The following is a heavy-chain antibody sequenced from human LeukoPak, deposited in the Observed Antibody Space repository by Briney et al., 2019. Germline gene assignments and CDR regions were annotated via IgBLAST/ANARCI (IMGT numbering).Heavy chain of an antibody. CDR1: GGSFSGYY. CDR2: INHSGST. J-gene: IGHJ3*02. Sequence: SETLSLTCAVYGGSFSGYYWSWIRQPPGKGLEWIGEINHSGSTNYNPSLKSRVTISVDTSKNQFSLKLSSVTAADTAVYYCATFEGTDDAFDIWGQGTMVTVSS. D-gene: IGHD1-14*01. CDR3: ATFEGTDDAFDI. V-gene: IGHV4-34*01.